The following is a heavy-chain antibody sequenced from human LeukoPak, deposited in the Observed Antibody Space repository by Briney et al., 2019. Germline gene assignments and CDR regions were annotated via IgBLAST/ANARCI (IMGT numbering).Heavy chain of an antibody. CDR3: ARPGRGGIYLFDF. J-gene: IGHJ4*02. D-gene: IGHD2-21*01. Sequence: ASVKVSCKTSGYTFTNYAMNWVRQAPGQGLEWMGWIHPSTGNPMYAQGFTGRFVFSLDTSVSTAYLQISSLKAEDTAVYFCARPGRGGIYLFDFWGQGTLVTVSS. CDR2: IHPSTGNP. CDR1: GYTFTNYA. V-gene: IGHV7-4-1*02.